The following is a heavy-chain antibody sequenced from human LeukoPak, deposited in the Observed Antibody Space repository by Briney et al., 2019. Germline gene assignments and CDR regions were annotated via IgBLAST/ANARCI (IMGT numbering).Heavy chain of an antibody. CDR2: TYWNDNK. J-gene: IGHJ5*02. D-gene: IGHD3-22*01. CDR1: GFSLSTTGVG. V-gene: IGHV2-5*01. Sequence: SGPTLVKPTQTLTLTCTFSGFSLSTTGVGVTWVRQPPGKALEWLGLTYWNDNKHYSPSLKTRLTITKDTSKKQVVLTMTNMDPVDTATYYCAHDRAGIGFDPWGQGTLVTVSS. CDR3: AHDRAGIGFDP.